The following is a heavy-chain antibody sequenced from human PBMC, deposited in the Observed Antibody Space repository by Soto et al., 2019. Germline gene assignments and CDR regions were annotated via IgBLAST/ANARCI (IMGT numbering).Heavy chain of an antibody. Sequence: QVQLVQSGAEVKKPGASVKVSCKASGYTFSSYAISWVRQAPGQGLEWMGWISAYNGNTNYAQKLQGRVTMTTDTSTRTAYMELRNLRSDDTAVYYCARDLGGGLFDPWGQGPLVTVSS. J-gene: IGHJ5*02. D-gene: IGHD3-16*01. V-gene: IGHV1-18*01. CDR3: ARDLGGGLFDP. CDR2: ISAYNGNT. CDR1: GYTFSSYA.